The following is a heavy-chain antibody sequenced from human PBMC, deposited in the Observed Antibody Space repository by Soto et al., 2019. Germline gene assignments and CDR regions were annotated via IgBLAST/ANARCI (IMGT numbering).Heavy chain of an antibody. Sequence: PGGSLRLSCAASGFTFSDHYMDWVRQAPGKGLEWIGRIRNKGNSYTTEYAASVKGRFTISRDDSQNSLYLQMNSLKTEDTAVYYCAKDLAFYSSTWQYFDYWGQGTLVTVSS. CDR2: IRNKGNSYTT. J-gene: IGHJ4*02. CDR1: GFTFSDHY. CDR3: AKDLAFYSSTWQYFDY. V-gene: IGHV3-72*01. D-gene: IGHD6-13*01.